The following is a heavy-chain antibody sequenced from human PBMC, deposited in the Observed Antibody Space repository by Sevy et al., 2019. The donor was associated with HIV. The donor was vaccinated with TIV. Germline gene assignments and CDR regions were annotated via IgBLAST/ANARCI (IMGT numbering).Heavy chain of an antibody. CDR2: ISTINNYI. CDR1: GFTFSSYS. D-gene: IGHD6-25*01. J-gene: IGHJ6*02. V-gene: IGHV3-21*01. CDR3: ARMGGLTDNGMDV. Sequence: GGSLRLSCAASGFTFSSYSMNWVRQAPGKGLEWVSSISTINNYIYYADSMKGRFTISGDNAKNSLFLQMNSLRAEDTAVYYCARMGGLTDNGMDVWGQGTTVTVSS.